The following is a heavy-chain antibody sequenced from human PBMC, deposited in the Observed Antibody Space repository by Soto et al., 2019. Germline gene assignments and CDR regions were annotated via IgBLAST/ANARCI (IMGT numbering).Heavy chain of an antibody. CDR2: ISSSSSYI. CDR1: GFTFSSYS. J-gene: IGHJ5*02. D-gene: IGHD6-19*01. CDR3: ARLPQAVAGTTRDWFDP. Sequence: EVQLVESGGGLVKPGGSLRLSCAASGFTFSSYSMNWVRQAPGKGLEWVSSISSSSSYIYYADSVKSRFTISRDNAKNTLYLQMNGLRAEDTAVYYCARLPQAVAGTTRDWFDPWGQGTLVTVSS. V-gene: IGHV3-21*01.